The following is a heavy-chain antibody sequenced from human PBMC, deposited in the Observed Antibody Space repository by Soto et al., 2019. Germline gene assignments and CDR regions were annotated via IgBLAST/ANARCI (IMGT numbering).Heavy chain of an antibody. D-gene: IGHD3-22*01. CDR3: ARRDRSGFSYWLDT. CDR2: IYFSGTT. Sequence: SETLSLTCTVSGGSISSGDYYWSWIRQHPGKGLEWIGTIYFSGTTYYNPSLKSRVTISVDTSKSQFSLKLSFVTAADTAVYYCARRDRSGFSYWLDTWGQGTLVTVS. CDR1: GGSISSGDYY. V-gene: IGHV4-31*03. J-gene: IGHJ5*02.